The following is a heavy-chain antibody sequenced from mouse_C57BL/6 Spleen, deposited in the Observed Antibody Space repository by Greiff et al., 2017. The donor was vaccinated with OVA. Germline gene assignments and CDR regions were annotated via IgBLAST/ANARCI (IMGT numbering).Heavy chain of an antibody. CDR3: ARRSSYGYFDV. CDR1: GFTFSDYG. V-gene: IGHV5-17*01. J-gene: IGHJ1*03. Sequence: DVKLVESGGGLVKPGGSLKLSCAASGFTFSDYGMHWVRQAPEKGLEWVAYISSGSSTIYYADTVKGRFTISRDNAKNTLFLQMTSLRSEDTAMYYCARRSSYGYFDVWGTGTTVTVSS. D-gene: IGHD1-1*01. CDR2: ISSGSSTI.